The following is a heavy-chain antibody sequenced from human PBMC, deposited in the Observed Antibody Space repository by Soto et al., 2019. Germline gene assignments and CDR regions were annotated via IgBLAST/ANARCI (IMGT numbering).Heavy chain of an antibody. J-gene: IGHJ6*02. CDR2: ISWDGGST. Sequence: GGSLRLSCAASGFTFDDYTMHWVRQAPGKGLEWVSLISWDGGSTYYADSVKGRFTISRDNDKNSLYLQMNSLRTEDTAVYYCAKELADSNYRRDYYGIDVWGQGTTVTVSS. V-gene: IGHV3-43*01. CDR1: GFTFDDYT. D-gene: IGHD4-4*01. CDR3: AKELADSNYRRDYYGIDV.